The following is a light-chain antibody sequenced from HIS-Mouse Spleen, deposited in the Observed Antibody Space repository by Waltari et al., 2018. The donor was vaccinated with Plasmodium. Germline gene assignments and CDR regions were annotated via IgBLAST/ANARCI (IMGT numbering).Light chain of an antibody. Sequence: EIVMTQSPATLSVSPVERAPLSCRASQSVRSNLAWYQQKPGQAPRLLIYVASTRATGIPARFSGSGSGTEFTLTISSLQSEDFAVYYCQQYNNWSFTFGPGTKVDIK. J-gene: IGKJ3*01. CDR3: QQYNNWSFT. CDR1: QSVRSN. CDR2: VAS. V-gene: IGKV3-15*01.